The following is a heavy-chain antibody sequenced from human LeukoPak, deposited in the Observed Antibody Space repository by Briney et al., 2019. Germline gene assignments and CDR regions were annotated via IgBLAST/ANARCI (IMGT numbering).Heavy chain of an antibody. J-gene: IGHJ3*02. CDR1: GGTFSSYA. CDR3: ARAATVGNRAFDI. Sequence: SVKVSCKASGGTFSSYAISWVRQAPGQGLEWMGRIISILGIANYAQKFQGRVTITADKSTSTAYMELSSLRSEDTAVYYCARAATVGNRAFDIWGQGTMVTVSS. D-gene: IGHD1-26*01. CDR2: IISILGIA. V-gene: IGHV1-69*04.